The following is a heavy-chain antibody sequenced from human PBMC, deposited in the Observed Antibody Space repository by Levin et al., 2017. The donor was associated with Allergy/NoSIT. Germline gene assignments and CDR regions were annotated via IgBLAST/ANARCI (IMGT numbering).Heavy chain of an antibody. CDR3: EANWIFGVVIMRPKNSKPDRGGLDY. V-gene: IGHV3-30*03. J-gene: IGHJ4*02. CDR2: ISYDGSNK. Sequence: SCAASGFTFSSYGMHWVRQAPGKGLEWVAVISYDGSNKYYADSVKGRFTISRDNSKNTLYLQMNSLRAEDTAVYYCEANWIFGVVIMRPKNSKPDRGGLDYWGQGTLVTVSS. CDR1: GFTFSSYG. D-gene: IGHD3-3*01.